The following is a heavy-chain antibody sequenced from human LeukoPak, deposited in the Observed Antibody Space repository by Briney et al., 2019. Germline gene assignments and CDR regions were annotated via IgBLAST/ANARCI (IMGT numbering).Heavy chain of an antibody. CDR1: GGSISSGGYS. Sequence: SQTLSLTCAVSGGSISSGGYSWSWIRQPPGKGLEWIGYIYHSGSTYYNPSLKSRVTISVDRSKNQFSLKLSSVTAADTAVYYCARAQSGGSYYYYGMDVWGQGTTVTVSS. V-gene: IGHV4-30-2*01. CDR2: IYHSGST. J-gene: IGHJ6*02. D-gene: IGHD3-16*01. CDR3: ARAQSGGSYYYYGMDV.